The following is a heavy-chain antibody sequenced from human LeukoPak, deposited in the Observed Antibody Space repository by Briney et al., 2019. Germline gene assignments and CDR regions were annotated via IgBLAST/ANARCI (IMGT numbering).Heavy chain of an antibody. CDR2: ISGSGGST. D-gene: IGHD6-19*01. V-gene: IGHV3-23*01. CDR1: GFTFSSYA. Sequence: GGSLRLSCAASGFTFSSYAMSWVRQAPGKGLEWVSAISGSGGSTYYADSVRGRLTISRDNSKNTLYLQMNSLRAEDTAVYYCAKDTRIAVAGNPFDYWGQGTLVTVSS. J-gene: IGHJ4*02. CDR3: AKDTRIAVAGNPFDY.